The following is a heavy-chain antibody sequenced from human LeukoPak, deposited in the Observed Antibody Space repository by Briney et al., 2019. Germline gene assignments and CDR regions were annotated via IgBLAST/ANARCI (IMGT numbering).Heavy chain of an antibody. CDR2: ISSSSSYI. J-gene: IGHJ4*02. D-gene: IGHD2-21*01. CDR3: ARDGGDRVFDY. CDR1: GFTFSSYA. Sequence: GGSLRLSCAASGFTFSSYAMHWVRQAPGKGLEWVSSISSSSSYIYYADSVKGRFTISRDNAKNSLYLQMNSLRAEDTAVYYCARDGGDRVFDYWGQGTLVTVSS. V-gene: IGHV3-21*04.